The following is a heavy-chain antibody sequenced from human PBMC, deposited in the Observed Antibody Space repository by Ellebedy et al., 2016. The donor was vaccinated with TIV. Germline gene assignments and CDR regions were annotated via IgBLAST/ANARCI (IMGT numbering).Heavy chain of an antibody. J-gene: IGHJ4*02. CDR3: ARVEPNDGGNSE. V-gene: IGHV3-30*03. CDR1: GFTFSSYG. D-gene: IGHD4-23*01. Sequence: GESLKISXAASGFTFSSYGMHWVRQAPGKGLEWAAVISYDGSNKYYADSVKGRFTISRDNSKNTLYLQMNSLRAEDTAVYYCARVEPNDGGNSEWGQGTLVTVSS. CDR2: ISYDGSNK.